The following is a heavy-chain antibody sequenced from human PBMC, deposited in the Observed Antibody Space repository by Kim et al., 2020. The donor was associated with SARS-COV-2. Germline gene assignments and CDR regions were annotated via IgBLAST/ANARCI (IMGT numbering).Heavy chain of an antibody. D-gene: IGHD2-2*01. CDR2: ISAYNGNT. CDR3: ARDPYCSSTSCSSEEAIYYYYGMDV. CDR1: GYTFTSYG. J-gene: IGHJ6*02. Sequence: ASVKVSCKASGYTFTSYGISWVRQAPGQGLEWMGWISAYNGNTNYAQKLQGRATMTTDTSTSTAYMELRSLRSDDTAVYYCARDPYCSSTSCSSEEAIYYYYGMDVWGQGTTVTVSS. V-gene: IGHV1-18*04.